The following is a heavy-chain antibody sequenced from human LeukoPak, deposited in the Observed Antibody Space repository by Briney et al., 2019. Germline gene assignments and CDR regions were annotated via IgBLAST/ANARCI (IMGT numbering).Heavy chain of an antibody. V-gene: IGHV1-69*13. Sequence: EASVKVSCTASGGTFSSYAISWVRQAPGQGLEWMGGIIPIFGTANYAQKFQGRVTITADESTSTAYMELSSLRSEDTAVYYCARDPYCGGDCPFDPWGQGTLVTVSS. D-gene: IGHD2-21*02. CDR3: ARDPYCGGDCPFDP. CDR1: GGTFSSYA. J-gene: IGHJ5*02. CDR2: IIPIFGTA.